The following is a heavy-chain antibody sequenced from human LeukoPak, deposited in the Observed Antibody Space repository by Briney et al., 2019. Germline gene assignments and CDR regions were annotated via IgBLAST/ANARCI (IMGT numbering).Heavy chain of an antibody. V-gene: IGHV3-23*01. D-gene: IGHD3-9*01. Sequence: PGGSLRLSCAASGFTFSSYAMSWVRQAPGKGLEWVSAISGSGGSTYYADSVKGRFTISRDNSKNSLYLQMNSLRAEDTAVYYCARVGHYDILTGFNWFDPWGQGTLVTVSS. CDR3: ARVGHYDILTGFNWFDP. J-gene: IGHJ5*02. CDR1: GFTFSSYA. CDR2: ISGSGGST.